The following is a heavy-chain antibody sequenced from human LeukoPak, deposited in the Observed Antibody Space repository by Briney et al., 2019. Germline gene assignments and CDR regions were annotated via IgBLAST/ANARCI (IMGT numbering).Heavy chain of an antibody. CDR2: ISGCGGST. Sequence: GGSLRLSCAASGFTFSSYAMSWVRQAPGKGLEWVSAISGCGGSTYYADSVKGRFTISRDNSKNTLYLQMNSLRAEDTAVYYCAKDPYYYGSGSYLPDYWGQGTLVTVSS. CDR1: GFTFSSYA. D-gene: IGHD3-10*01. J-gene: IGHJ4*02. CDR3: AKDPYYYGSGSYLPDY. V-gene: IGHV3-23*01.